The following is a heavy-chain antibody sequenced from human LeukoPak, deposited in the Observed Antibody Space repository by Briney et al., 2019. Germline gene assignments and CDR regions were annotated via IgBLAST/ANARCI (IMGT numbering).Heavy chain of an antibody. J-gene: IGHJ6*03. CDR3: AKDRKVSFRERSDYMDV. CDR1: GFTFSSYG. D-gene: IGHD1-1*01. CDR2: IQYDGSDK. V-gene: IGHV3-30*02. Sequence: GGSLRLSCAASGFTFSSYGMHWVRQAPGEGLEWVAFIQYDGSDKFYADSVKGRFTISRDSSKNTLYLQMNSLRAEDTAVYYCAKDRKVSFRERSDYMDVWGKGTTVTVSS.